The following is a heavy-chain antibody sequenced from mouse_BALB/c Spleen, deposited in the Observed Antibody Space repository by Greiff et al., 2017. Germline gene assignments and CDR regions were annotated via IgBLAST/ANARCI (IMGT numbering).Heavy chain of an antibody. CDR3: ASSSYYSRGYAMDY. V-gene: IGHV1S34*01. J-gene: IGHJ4*01. CDR1: GYSFTGYY. CDR2: ISCYNGAT. Sequence: LVKTGASVKISCKASGYSFTGYYMHWVKQSHGKSLEWIGYISCYNGATSYNQKFKGKATFTVDTSSSTAYMQFNSLTSEDSAVYYCASSSYYSRGYAMDYWGQGTSVTVSS. D-gene: IGHD2-12*01.